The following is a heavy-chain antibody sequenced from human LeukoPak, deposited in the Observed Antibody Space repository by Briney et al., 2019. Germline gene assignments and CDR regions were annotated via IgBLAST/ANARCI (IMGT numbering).Heavy chain of an antibody. CDR2: IYPNNGDT. CDR3: ARESEVGKDFDC. D-gene: IGHD2-15*01. J-gene: IGHJ4*02. V-gene: IGHV1-46*01. Sequence: GASVKVLRKTPRYTFTYHYLHLVRPAPGQGLEWMGIIYPNNGDTHYAQRFQGRDTMTRDTSTSTVYTELSSLDSDVTAVYYCARESEVGKDFDCRGEGTLVTVSS. CDR1: RYTFTYHY.